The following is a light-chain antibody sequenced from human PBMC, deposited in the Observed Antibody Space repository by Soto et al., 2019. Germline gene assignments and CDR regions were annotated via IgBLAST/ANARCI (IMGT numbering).Light chain of an antibody. CDR2: GAS. CDR1: QSVSSN. CDR3: QQYNNWPPWT. V-gene: IGKV3-15*01. J-gene: IGKJ1*01. Sequence: EIVMMPSAATLAVSAGERATVSCRASQSVSSNLAWYQQKPGQAPRLLIYGASTRATGIPARFSGSGSGTEFTLTISSLQSEDFAVYYCQQYNNWPPWTFGQGTKVDIK.